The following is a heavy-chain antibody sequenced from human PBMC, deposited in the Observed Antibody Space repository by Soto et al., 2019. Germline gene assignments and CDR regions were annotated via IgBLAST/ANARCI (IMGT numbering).Heavy chain of an antibody. CDR2: IGGSGASI. V-gene: IGHV3-23*01. CDR1: GFPFSAFA. Sequence: PGGSLRLSCAASGFPFSAFAMNWVRQAPGKGLEWVSGIGGSGASIYYADSVKGRFTISRDNSKNTLYLQMNSLRAEDTAMYYCARAYGDLDVWGQGTTVTVSS. CDR3: ARAYGDLDV. J-gene: IGHJ6*02. D-gene: IGHD2-21*01.